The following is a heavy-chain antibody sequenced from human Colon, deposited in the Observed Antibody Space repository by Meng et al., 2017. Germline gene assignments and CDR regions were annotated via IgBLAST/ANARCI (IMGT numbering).Heavy chain of an antibody. Sequence: GGSLRLSCAASGFTFSSYAMHWVRQAPGKGLGWVAVISYDGSNKYYADSVKGRFTISRDNSKNTLYLQMNSLRAEDTAVYYFARTLGAAAGTRYFDYWGQGPLVTVSS. V-gene: IGHV3-30*04. J-gene: IGHJ4*02. CDR1: GFTFSSYA. CDR3: ARTLGAAAGTRYFDY. CDR2: ISYDGSNK. D-gene: IGHD6-13*01.